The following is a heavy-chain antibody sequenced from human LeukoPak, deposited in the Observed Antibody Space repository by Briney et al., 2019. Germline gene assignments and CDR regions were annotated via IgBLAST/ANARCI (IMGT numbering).Heavy chain of an antibody. CDR3: ASGYCGGACQLGGVDM. CDR1: GGSISGYY. J-gene: IGHJ3*02. Sequence: SETLSLTCTVSGGSISGYYWSWLRQPPGKGLEYIGYTHYSGSTNYNPSLKSRVTISLDTSGNQFSLKLSSVTAADTAVYYCASGYCGGACQLGGVDMWGQGTMVTVSS. D-gene: IGHD2-21*02. CDR2: THYSGST. V-gene: IGHV4-59*01.